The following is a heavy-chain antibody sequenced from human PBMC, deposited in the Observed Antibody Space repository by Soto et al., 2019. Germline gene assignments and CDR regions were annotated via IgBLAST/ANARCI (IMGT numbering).Heavy chain of an antibody. D-gene: IGHD2-15*01. CDR1: GYTFTSYA. J-gene: IGHJ3*02. CDR3: ARRVVVAATQFAFDI. CDR2: IIPSLGIA. Sequence: SVKVSCKASGYTFTSYAMHWVRQAPGQRLEWMGRIIPSLGIANYAQKFQGRVTITADKSTSTAYMELSSLRSEDTAVYYCARRVVVAATQFAFDIWGQGTMVTVSS. V-gene: IGHV1-69*04.